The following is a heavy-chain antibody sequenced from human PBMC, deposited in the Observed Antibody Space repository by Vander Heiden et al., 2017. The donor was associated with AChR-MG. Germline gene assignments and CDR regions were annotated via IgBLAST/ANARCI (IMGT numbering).Heavy chain of an antibody. CDR1: GDRVSSNSAG. CDR3: ARDRRKTFDY. CDR2: TYYRSRWYR. V-gene: IGHV6-1*01. J-gene: IGHJ4*02. Sequence: QVQLQQSGPGLVRPSQTLSLTCAISGDRVSSNSAGWNWLRQSPSRGLEWLGRTYYRSRWYRDYAVSVESRISINPDTSNNQFSLQLNSVTPEDTAVYYCARDRRKTFDYWGQGTLVTVSS.